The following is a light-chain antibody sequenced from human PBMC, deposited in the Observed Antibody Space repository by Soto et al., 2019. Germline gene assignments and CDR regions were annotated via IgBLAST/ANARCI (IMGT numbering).Light chain of an antibody. CDR2: DFT. CDR1: NSDVDNYNF. Sequence: HSVLTEPRSVSGSPGQSITISCTGANSDVDNYNFVSWYQQHPGRAPKLIIYDFTKRPSGVPDRFSGSRSGNTASLTISGLQADDEADYYCCSYTGTYVFESGTKVTV. J-gene: IGLJ1*01. CDR3: CSYTGTYV. V-gene: IGLV2-11*01.